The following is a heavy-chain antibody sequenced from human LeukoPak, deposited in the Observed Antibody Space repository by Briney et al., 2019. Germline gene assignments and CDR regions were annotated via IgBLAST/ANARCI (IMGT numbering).Heavy chain of an antibody. Sequence: GGSLRLSCAASGAIFSNHAMSWVRQAPGKGLEWVSLISGTGVTTYYAASVKGRFTISRDNSKNTLHLQMNSLRAEDTALYYCASTSMVRGVITPFDYWGQGTLVTVSS. CDR2: ISGTGVTT. V-gene: IGHV3-23*01. CDR1: GAIFSNHA. CDR3: ASTSMVRGVITPFDY. J-gene: IGHJ4*02. D-gene: IGHD3-10*01.